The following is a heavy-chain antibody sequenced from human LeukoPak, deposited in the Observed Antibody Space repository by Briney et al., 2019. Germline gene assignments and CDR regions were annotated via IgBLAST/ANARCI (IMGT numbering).Heavy chain of an antibody. CDR1: GFTFRGSA. D-gene: IGHD3-22*01. V-gene: IGHV3-73*01. CDR3: TTKNYYDSSGYYYEFDY. J-gene: IGHJ4*02. Sequence: GGPLRLSCAASGFTFRGSAMQWVRQASGKGLEWIGHIRSKGNSHATAYAVSVKARFTIYRDDSKRTAYLQMNSLKNEDTAVYYCTTKNYYDSSGYYYEFDYWGQGTLVTVSS. CDR2: IRSKGNSHAT.